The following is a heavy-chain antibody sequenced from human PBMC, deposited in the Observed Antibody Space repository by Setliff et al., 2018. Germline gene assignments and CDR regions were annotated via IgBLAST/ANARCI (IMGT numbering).Heavy chain of an antibody. V-gene: IGHV3-30*03. D-gene: IGHD5-18*01. CDR1: GYTFSSYA. J-gene: IGHJ4*02. CDR2: ISWDGTKT. Sequence: GGSLRLSCVASGYTFSSYAIHWVRQAPGKGLEWVALISWDGTKTSYADSVRGRFTISRDGSKSTLYLQMNSLRAEDTAVYYCARDFLIRGYSYGTDYWGQGTLVTVSS. CDR3: ARDFLIRGYSYGTDY.